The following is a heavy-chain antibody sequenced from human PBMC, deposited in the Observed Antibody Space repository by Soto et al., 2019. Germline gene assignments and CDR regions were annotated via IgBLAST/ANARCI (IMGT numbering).Heavy chain of an antibody. CDR3: ARALTGYCSGGSCYTSSYYYYGMDV. J-gene: IGHJ6*02. Sequence: QVQLQESGPGLVKPSETLSLTCTVSGGSISSYYWSWIRQPPGKGLEWIGYIYYSGSTNYNPSLKSRVTISVDTSKNQFSLKLSSVTAADTAVYYCARALTGYCSGGSCYTSSYYYYGMDVWGQGTTVTVSS. CDR2: IYYSGST. D-gene: IGHD2-15*01. CDR1: GGSISSYY. V-gene: IGHV4-59*01.